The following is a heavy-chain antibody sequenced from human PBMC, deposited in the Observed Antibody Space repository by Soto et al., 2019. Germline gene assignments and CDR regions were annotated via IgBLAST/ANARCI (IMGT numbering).Heavy chain of an antibody. CDR3: ARRGEVAGTVVAMDV. CDR2: IIPIFGPA. J-gene: IGHJ6*02. D-gene: IGHD6-19*01. V-gene: IGHV1-69*05. CDR1: GGTFSSYA. Sequence: GASVKVSCKASGGTFSSYAISWVRQAPGQGLEWMGGIIPIFGPAYADSVKGRFTISRDNAKSTLYLQMNSLRADDTAVYYCARRGEVAGTVVAMDVWGQGTTVTSP.